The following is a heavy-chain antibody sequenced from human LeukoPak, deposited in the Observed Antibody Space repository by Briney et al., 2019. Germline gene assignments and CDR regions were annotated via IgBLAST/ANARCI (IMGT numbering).Heavy chain of an antibody. CDR1: GFTFSDYY. CDR3: ARYYYDSRGYYYFDY. Sequence: PGGSLRLSCAASGFTFSDYYMSWIRQAPGKGLEWVSYISSSGSTIYYADSVKGRFTISRDNAKNSLYLQMNSLRAEDTAVYYCARYYYDSRGYYYFDYWGQGTLVTVSS. D-gene: IGHD3-22*01. V-gene: IGHV3-11*01. J-gene: IGHJ4*02. CDR2: ISSSGSTI.